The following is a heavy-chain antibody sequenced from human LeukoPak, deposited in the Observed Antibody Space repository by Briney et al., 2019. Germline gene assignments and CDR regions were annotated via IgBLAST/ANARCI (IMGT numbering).Heavy chain of an antibody. Sequence: SVKVSCKASGGTFSSYAISWVRQAPGQGLEWMGRIIPIFGTANYAQKFQGRVTITTDESTSTAYMELSSLRSEDTAVYYCARDSGGDFPPPAFDIWGQGTMVTVSS. CDR1: GGTFSSYA. CDR3: ARDSGGDFPPPAFDI. CDR2: IIPIFGTA. V-gene: IGHV1-69*05. D-gene: IGHD2-21*01. J-gene: IGHJ3*02.